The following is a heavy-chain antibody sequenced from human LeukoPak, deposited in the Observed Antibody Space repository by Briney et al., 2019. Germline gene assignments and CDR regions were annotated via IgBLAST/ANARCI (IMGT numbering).Heavy chain of an antibody. CDR1: GGSFSGYY. J-gene: IGHJ4*02. V-gene: IGHV4-34*01. Sequence: SSETLSLTCAVYGGSFSGYYWSWIRQPPGKGLEWIGDVNHSGSTNYNPSLKSRVTISVDTSKNQFSLKLSSVTAADTAVYYCARPMGVRGDLDYWGQGTLVTVSS. D-gene: IGHD3-10*01. CDR3: ARPMGVRGDLDY. CDR2: VNHSGST.